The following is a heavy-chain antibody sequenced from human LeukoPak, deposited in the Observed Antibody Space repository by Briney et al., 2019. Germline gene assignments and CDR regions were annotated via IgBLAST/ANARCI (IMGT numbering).Heavy chain of an antibody. J-gene: IGHJ3*02. Sequence: GASVKVSCKASGYTFTGYYMHWVRQAPGQGLEWMGWINPNSGGTSYAQKFQGRVTMTRDTSISTAYMELSRLRSDDTAVYYCARVWIVPAARGAFDIWGQGTMVTVSS. CDR3: ARVWIVPAARGAFDI. CDR1: GYTFTGYY. V-gene: IGHV1-2*02. D-gene: IGHD2-2*01. CDR2: INPNSGGT.